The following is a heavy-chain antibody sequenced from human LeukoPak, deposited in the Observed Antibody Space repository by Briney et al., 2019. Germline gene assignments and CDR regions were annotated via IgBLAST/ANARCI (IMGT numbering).Heavy chain of an antibody. Sequence: PGGSLRLSCAASGFTFSYYYMSGVRQAPGKGLEWVSSISSSSSYIDYADSVKGRFTISRDNAKNSLYLQMRSLRAEDTAVFYCARDRDFRSSYDRIDGWDVWGQGTTVTVSS. CDR1: GFTFSYYY. V-gene: IGHV3-21*01. CDR3: ARDRDFRSSYDRIDGWDV. D-gene: IGHD3-3*01. J-gene: IGHJ6*02. CDR2: ISSSSSYI.